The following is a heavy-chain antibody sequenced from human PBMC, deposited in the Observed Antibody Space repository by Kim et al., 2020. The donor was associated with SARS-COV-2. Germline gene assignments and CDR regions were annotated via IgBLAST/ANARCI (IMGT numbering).Heavy chain of an antibody. CDR2: ISSSSSYI. CDR3: ARDLLRSSWYAYGMDV. Sequence: GGSLRLSRAASGFTFSSYSMNWVRQAPGKGLEWVSSISSSSSYIYYADSVKGRFTISRDNAKNSLYLQMNSLRAEDTAVYYCARDLLRSSWYAYGMDVWGQGTTVTVSS. V-gene: IGHV3-21*01. CDR1: GFTFSSYS. D-gene: IGHD6-13*01. J-gene: IGHJ6*02.